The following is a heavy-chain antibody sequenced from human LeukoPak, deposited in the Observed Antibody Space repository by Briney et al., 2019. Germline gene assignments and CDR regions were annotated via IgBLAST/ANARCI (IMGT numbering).Heavy chain of an antibody. J-gene: IGHJ3*02. V-gene: IGHV3-74*01. CDR3: ASGLSSIAARNAFDI. D-gene: IGHD6-6*01. CDR2: INSDGSST. Sequence: GGSLRLSCAASGFTFSSYWMHWVRQAPGKGLVWVSRINSDGSSTSYADSVKGRFTISSDNAKNTMYLQMNSLRAEDTAVYYCASGLSSIAARNAFDIWGQGTMVTVSS. CDR1: GFTFSSYW.